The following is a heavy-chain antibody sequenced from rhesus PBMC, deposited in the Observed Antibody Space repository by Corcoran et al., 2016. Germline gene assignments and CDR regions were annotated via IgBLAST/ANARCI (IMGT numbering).Heavy chain of an antibody. Sequence: VQLVQSGAEVKKPGASVKISCKASGYTFTDYYLHWVRQAPGKGLEWVGRFDPEDGEAIHAKKFQDRFTITADTSTDTAYMELSSLRSEDTAMYYCATGGVGYWGQGVLVTVSS. V-gene: IGHV1-111*02. CDR2: FDPEDGEA. CDR3: ATGGVGY. D-gene: IGHD3-34*01. CDR1: GYTFTDYY. J-gene: IGHJ4*01.